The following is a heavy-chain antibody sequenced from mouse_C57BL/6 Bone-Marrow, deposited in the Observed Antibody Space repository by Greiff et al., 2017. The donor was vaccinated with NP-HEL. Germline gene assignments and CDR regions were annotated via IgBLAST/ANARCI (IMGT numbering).Heavy chain of an antibody. CDR3: ARMAWFAY. V-gene: IGHV1-82*01. J-gene: IGHJ3*01. CDR2: IYPGDGDT. Sequence: QVQLQQSGPELVKPGASVKISCKASGYAFSSSWMNWVKQRPGKGLEWIGRIYPGDGDTNYNGKFKGKATLTADKSSSTAYMQLSSRTSEDSAVYVCARMAWFAYGGQGTLVTVSA. CDR1: GYAFSSSW.